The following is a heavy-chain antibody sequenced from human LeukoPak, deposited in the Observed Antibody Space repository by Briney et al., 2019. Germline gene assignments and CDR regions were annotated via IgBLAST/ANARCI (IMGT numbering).Heavy chain of an antibody. J-gene: IGHJ6*02. CDR3: ARCSFGRAANYYYYGMDV. V-gene: IGHV4-59*01. D-gene: IGHD3-10*01. CDR1: GGSISSYY. Sequence: SETLSLTCTVSGGSISSYYWSWIRQPPGKGLEWIGYIYYSGSTNYNPSLKSRVTISVDTSKNQFSLKLSSVTAADTAVYYCARCSFGRAANYYYYGMDVWGQGTTVTVSS. CDR2: IYYSGST.